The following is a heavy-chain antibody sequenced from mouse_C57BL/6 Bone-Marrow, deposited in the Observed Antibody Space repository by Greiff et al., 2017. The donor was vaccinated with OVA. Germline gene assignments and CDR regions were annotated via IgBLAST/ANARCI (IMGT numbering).Heavy chain of an antibody. CDR3: ARTIYYGNCRYWYFDV. CDR1: GYAFSSYW. D-gene: IGHD2-1*01. Sequence: LQESGAELVKPGASVKISCKASGYAFSSYWMNWVKQRPGKGLEWIGQIYPGDGDTNYNGKFKGKATLTADKSSSTAYMQLSSLTSEDSAVYFCARTIYYGNCRYWYFDVWGTGTTVTVSS. V-gene: IGHV1-80*01. J-gene: IGHJ1*03. CDR2: IYPGDGDT.